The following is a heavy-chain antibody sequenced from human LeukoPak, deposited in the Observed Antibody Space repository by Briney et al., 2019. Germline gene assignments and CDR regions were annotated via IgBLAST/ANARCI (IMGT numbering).Heavy chain of an antibody. CDR2: INPVSGDT. D-gene: IGHD5-18*01. Sequence: ASVKVSCKASGYTFSDSFMHWVRQAPGQGPEWMGWINPVSGDTNFAQKFQGRVTMTRDMSTSTVYMELSSLRSEDTAVYYCAREGGYSYGPDPDYWGQGTLVTVSS. V-gene: IGHV1-2*02. CDR3: AREGGYSYGPDPDY. CDR1: GYTFSDSF. J-gene: IGHJ4*02.